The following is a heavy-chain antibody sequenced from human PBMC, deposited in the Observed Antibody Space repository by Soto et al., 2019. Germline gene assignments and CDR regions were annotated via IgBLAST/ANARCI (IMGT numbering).Heavy chain of an antibody. D-gene: IGHD3-3*01. CDR2: ISWNSGSI. J-gene: IGHJ6*02. Sequence: PGGSLRLSCAASGFTFDDYAMHWVRQAPGKGLEWVSGISWNSGSIGYADSVKGRFTISRDNSKNTLYLQMNSLRAEDTAVYYCASEGLLPPLMDVWGQGTTVTVSS. CDR3: ASEGLLPPLMDV. V-gene: IGHV3-9*01. CDR1: GFTFDDYA.